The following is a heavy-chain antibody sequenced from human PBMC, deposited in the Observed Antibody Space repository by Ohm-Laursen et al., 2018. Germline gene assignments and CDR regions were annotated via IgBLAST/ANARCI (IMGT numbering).Heavy chain of an antibody. V-gene: IGHV4-38-2*02. CDR2: IYYSGST. CDR1: GFTFTDHF. CDR3: ARQTYLDN. J-gene: IGHJ4*02. Sequence: LRLSCTASGFTFTDHFMDWVRQPPGKGLEWIGSIYYSGSTYYNPSLKSRVTISVDTSKNQFSLKLSSVTAADTAVYYCARQTYLDNWGQGTLVTVSS.